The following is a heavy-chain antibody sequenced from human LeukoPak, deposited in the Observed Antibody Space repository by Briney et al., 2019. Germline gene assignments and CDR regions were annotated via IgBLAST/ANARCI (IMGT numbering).Heavy chain of an antibody. J-gene: IGHJ4*02. CDR1: GYTFIDYY. V-gene: IGHV1-2*02. CDR2: INPNSGGA. CDR3: AREESGGYFDY. D-gene: IGHD2-8*02. Sequence: ASVKVSCKPSGYTFIDYYMHWVRQAPGQGLEWMGWINPNSGGANYARKFQGRVTMTRDTSISTVFLEVSRLRSDDTAVYYCAREESGGYFDYWGQGTLVAVSS.